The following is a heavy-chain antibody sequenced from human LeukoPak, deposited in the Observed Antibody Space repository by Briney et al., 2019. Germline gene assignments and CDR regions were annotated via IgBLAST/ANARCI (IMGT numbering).Heavy chain of an antibody. J-gene: IGHJ6*02. CDR1: GYTFTSYD. V-gene: IGHV1-8*01. CDR2: MNPNSGNT. Sequence: ASVKVSCKASGYTFTSYDINWVRQATGQGLEWMGWMNPNSGNTGYAQKFQGRVTMTRNTSISTAYMELSSLRSEDTAVYYCARGHLLGWLLYHYYYYGMDVWGQGTTVTVSS. CDR3: ARGHLLGWLLYHYYYYGMDV. D-gene: IGHD3-3*01.